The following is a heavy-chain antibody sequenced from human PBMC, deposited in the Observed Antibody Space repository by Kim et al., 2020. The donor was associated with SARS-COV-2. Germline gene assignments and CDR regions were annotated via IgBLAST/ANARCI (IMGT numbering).Heavy chain of an antibody. J-gene: IGHJ4*02. V-gene: IGHV3-30*01. Sequence: ADSVKGRFTISRDNSKNTLYLQMNSLRAEDTAVYYCAREHSGYDSDYFDYWGQGTLVTVSS. D-gene: IGHD5-12*01. CDR3: AREHSGYDSDYFDY.